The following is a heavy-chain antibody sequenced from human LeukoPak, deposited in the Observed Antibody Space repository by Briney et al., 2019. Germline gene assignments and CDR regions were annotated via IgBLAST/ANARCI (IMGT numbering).Heavy chain of an antibody. V-gene: IGHV3-48*01. CDR1: GFSFTAYS. Sequence: GGSLRLSCAASGFSFTAYSMNWVRQAPGRGLEWISYIGPGGDIYYADSVTGRFTVSRDTAKNSLYLQMNGLRVEDTAVYYCARRFDSWGQGTLGTVSS. CDR2: IGPGGDI. CDR3: ARRFDS. J-gene: IGHJ4*02.